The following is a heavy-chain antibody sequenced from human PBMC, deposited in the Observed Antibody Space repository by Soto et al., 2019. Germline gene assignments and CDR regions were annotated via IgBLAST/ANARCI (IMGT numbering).Heavy chain of an antibody. Sequence: RRLSCAASGFTFSSFWMHWVRQVPGKGLVWISHITKDGSSLSYADSVKGRFTISRDNAKNTVYLQMNGLRAEDTAVYYCARGGVGSFDYWGQGSLVTVSS. D-gene: IGHD3-10*01. V-gene: IGHV3-74*01. CDR3: ARGGVGSFDY. J-gene: IGHJ4*02. CDR1: GFTFSSFW. CDR2: ITKDGSSL.